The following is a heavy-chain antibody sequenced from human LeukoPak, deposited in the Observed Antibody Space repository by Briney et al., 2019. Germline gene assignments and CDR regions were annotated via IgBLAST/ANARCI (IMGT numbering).Heavy chain of an antibody. D-gene: IGHD6-19*01. Sequence: SVKVSRKASGGTFSSYAISWVRQAPGQGLGWMGGIIPIFGTANYAQKFQGRVTITADESTSTAYMELSSLRSEDTAVYYCAREISSGWYGWGQGTLVTVSS. CDR1: GGTFSSYA. CDR2: IIPIFGTA. V-gene: IGHV1-69*01. CDR3: AREISSGWYG. J-gene: IGHJ4*02.